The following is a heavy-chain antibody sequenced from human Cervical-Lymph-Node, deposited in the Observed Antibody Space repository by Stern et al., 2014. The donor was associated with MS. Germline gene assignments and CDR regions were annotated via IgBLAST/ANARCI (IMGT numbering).Heavy chain of an antibody. CDR2: IYYSGST. D-gene: IGHD6-19*01. Sequence: VQLVQSGPGLVKPSETLSLTCTVSGGSISSYYWSWVRQPPGKGLEWIGYIYYSGSTNYNPSLKSRVTISVDTSKNQFSLKLSSVTAADTAVYYCARESYSSGSAFDYWGQGTLVTVSS. CDR1: GGSISSYY. J-gene: IGHJ4*02. V-gene: IGHV4-59*01. CDR3: ARESYSSGSAFDY.